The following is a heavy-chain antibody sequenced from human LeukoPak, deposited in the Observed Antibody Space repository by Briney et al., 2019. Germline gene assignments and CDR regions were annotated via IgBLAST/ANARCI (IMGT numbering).Heavy chain of an antibody. J-gene: IGHJ4*02. V-gene: IGHV4-34*01. CDR2: INHSGST. D-gene: IGHD3-10*01. CDR3: ASTGYSSSSRWFGELLPGY. CDR1: GGSFSGYY. Sequence: SETLSLTCAVYGGSFSGYYWSWIRQPPGKGLEWIGEINHSGSTNYNPSLKSRVTISVDTSKNQFSLKLSSVTAADTAVYYCASTGYSSSSRWFGELLPGYWGQGTLVTVPS.